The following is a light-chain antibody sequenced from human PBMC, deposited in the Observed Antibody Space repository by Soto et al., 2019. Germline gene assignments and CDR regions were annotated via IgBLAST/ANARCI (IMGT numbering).Light chain of an antibody. CDR3: QQYGGSSWT. V-gene: IGKV1-9*01. CDR1: QGISSY. J-gene: IGKJ1*01. Sequence: DIQLTQSASFLSASVEDRVTLTCRASQGISSYLAWYQQKPGKAPKLLIYAASTLQSGVPSRFSGSGSGTDFTLTISRLEPEDFAVYYCQQYGGSSWTFGQGTKVDIK. CDR2: AAS.